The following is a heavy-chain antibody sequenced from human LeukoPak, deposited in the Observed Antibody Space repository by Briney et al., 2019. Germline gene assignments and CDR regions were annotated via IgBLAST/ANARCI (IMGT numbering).Heavy chain of an antibody. D-gene: IGHD5-24*01. J-gene: IGHJ4*02. Sequence: GGSLRLSCAASGFTFSSYAMSWVRQAPGKGLEWVSAISGSGGSTYYADSVKGRFTISRDNSKNTLYLQMNSLRAEDTAVYYCARESAEMATITDYYFDYWGQGTLVTVSS. CDR2: ISGSGGST. V-gene: IGHV3-23*01. CDR3: ARESAEMATITDYYFDY. CDR1: GFTFSSYA.